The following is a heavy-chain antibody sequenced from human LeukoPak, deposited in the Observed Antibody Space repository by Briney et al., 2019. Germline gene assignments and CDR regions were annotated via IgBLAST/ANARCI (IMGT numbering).Heavy chain of an antibody. CDR1: GFTFSSYA. V-gene: IGHV3-23*01. J-gene: IGHJ3*02. Sequence: PGGPLRLSCAASGFTFSSYAMSWVRQAPGKGLEWVSAISGSGGSTYYADSVKGRFTISRDNSKNTLYLQMNSLRAEDTAVYYCAKDLAACGGDCYDAFDIWGQGTMVTVSS. CDR3: AKDLAACGGDCYDAFDI. D-gene: IGHD2-21*01. CDR2: ISGSGGST.